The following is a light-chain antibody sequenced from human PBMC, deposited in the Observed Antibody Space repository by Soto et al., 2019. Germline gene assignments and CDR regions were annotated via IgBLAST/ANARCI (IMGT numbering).Light chain of an antibody. CDR2: GVS. J-gene: IGKJ1*01. CDR3: QQYANFWWT. V-gene: IGKV3-20*01. Sequence: EIVLAQSPGTLSLSPGERANLSCRASQTVTSTYLAWYQQKPGQAPRLLIYGVSSRATGIPARFSGSGSGTDFTLTISRLEPEDSAVYFCQQYANFWWTFGQGTKVDVK. CDR1: QTVTSTY.